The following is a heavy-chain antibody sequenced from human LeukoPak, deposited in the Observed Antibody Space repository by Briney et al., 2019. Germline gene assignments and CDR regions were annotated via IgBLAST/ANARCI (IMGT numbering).Heavy chain of an antibody. D-gene: IGHD2-2*01. V-gene: IGHV1-18*01. CDR1: GHTFTSYG. CDR2: ISAYNGNT. J-gene: IGHJ4*02. Sequence: ASVKVSCKASGHTFTSYGISWVRQAPGQGLEWMGWISAYNGNTNYAQKLQGRVTMTTDTSTSTAYMELRSLRSDDTAVYYCARFSSYRPEEDIVVVPAAMPKPFDYWGQGTLVTVSS. CDR3: ARFSSYRPEEDIVVVPAAMPKPFDY.